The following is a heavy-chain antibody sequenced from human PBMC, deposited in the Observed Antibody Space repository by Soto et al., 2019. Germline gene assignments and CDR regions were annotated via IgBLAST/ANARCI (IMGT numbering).Heavy chain of an antibody. J-gene: IGHJ6*02. CDR1: GCSISSGDYY. Sequence: TRSITCTVSGCSISSGDYYWIWIRQPPGKGLEWIGYIYYSGSTYYNPSLKSRVTISVDTSKNQFSLKLSSVTAADTAVYYCARDLTSYGMDVWGQGTTVTVSS. V-gene: IGHV4-30-4*01. CDR2: IYYSGST. D-gene: IGHD2-21*02. CDR3: ARDLTSYGMDV.